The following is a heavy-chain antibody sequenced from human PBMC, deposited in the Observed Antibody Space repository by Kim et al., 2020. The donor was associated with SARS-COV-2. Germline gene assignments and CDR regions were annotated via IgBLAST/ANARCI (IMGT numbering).Heavy chain of an antibody. CDR1: GDSISSTSYY. CDR3: ASHRRCDFWGGFLDF. J-gene: IGHJ6*01. V-gene: IGHV4-39*01. CDR2: VYYTGST. D-gene: IGHD3-3*01. Sequence: SETLSLTCAVSGDSISSTSYYWGWIRQPPGKGLEWIGSVYYTGSTYYNPSLQSRVTISVDTSKSQFSLNFNSVTAADSVLYSCASHRRCDFWGGFLDFWG.